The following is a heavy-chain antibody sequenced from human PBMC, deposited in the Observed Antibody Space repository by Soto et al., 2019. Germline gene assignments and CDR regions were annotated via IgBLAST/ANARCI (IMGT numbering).Heavy chain of an antibody. CDR3: ARDHSPYSIAARTGIDY. CDR2: INAGNGNT. CDR1: GYTFTSYA. J-gene: IGHJ4*02. Sequence: GASVKVSCKASGYTFTSYAMHWVRQAPGQRLEWMGWINAGNGNTKYSQKFQGRVTITRDTSASTAYMELSSLGSEDTAVYYCARDHSPYSIAARTGIDYWGQGTLVTVSS. D-gene: IGHD6-6*01. V-gene: IGHV1-3*01.